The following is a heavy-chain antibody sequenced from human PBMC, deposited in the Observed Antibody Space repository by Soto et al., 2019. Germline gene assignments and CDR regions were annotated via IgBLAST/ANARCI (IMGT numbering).Heavy chain of an antibody. Sequence: GGSLRLSCSASGFIFSAYWLHWVRQVPGKGLVWVSRINTDGSDTIYADSVKGRFTVSRDNAKNRLYLQMRSLRADDTAVYFCARSQGDFFDYWGQGSLVTVSS. CDR2: INTDGSDT. V-gene: IGHV3-74*01. CDR1: GFIFSAYW. CDR3: ARSQGDFFDY. J-gene: IGHJ4*02.